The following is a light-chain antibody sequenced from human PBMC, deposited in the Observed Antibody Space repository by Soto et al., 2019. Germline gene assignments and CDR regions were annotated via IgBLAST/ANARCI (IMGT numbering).Light chain of an antibody. V-gene: IGKV3-11*01. CDR1: QSVHHS. J-gene: IGKJ4*01. CDR2: DAS. CDR3: QQRHNWVT. Sequence: EIVLTQSPATLSLSPGEGATLSCRASQSVHHSLAWYQQKPGQAPRLLIYDASNRATGIPARFSGSGSGTDFTLTIISLEPEDFAVYYCQQRHNWVTFGGGTKVEI.